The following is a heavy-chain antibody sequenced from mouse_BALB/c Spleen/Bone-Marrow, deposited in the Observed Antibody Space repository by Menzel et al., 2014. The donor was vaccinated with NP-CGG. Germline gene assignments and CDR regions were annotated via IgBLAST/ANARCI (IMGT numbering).Heavy chain of an antibody. Sequence: VQLQQSGAELVKPGASVKLSCTASGFNIKDTYMRWVKQRPEQGLEWIGRIDPANGNTKYDPKFQGKATITADTSSNTASMQLTTVSSENTPVSYCARCECYALDSCGQRAPLSVSS. CDR1: GFNIKDTY. J-gene: IGHJ4*01. V-gene: IGHV14-3*02. CDR2: IDPANGNT. CDR3: ARCECYALDS.